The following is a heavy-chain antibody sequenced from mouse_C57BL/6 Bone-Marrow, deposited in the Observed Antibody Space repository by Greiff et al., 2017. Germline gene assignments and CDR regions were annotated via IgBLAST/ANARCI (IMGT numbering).Heavy chain of an antibody. V-gene: IGHV5-6*01. CDR2: ISSGGSYT. Sequence: EVQVVESGGDLVKPGGSLKLSCAASGFTFSSYGMSWVRQTPDKRLEWVATISSGGSYTYYPDSVKGRFTISRDNAKNTLYLQMSRLKSEDTAMYYCARLGGYYVAWFAYWGQGTLVTVSA. CDR3: ARLGGYYVAWFAY. D-gene: IGHD2-3*01. J-gene: IGHJ3*01. CDR1: GFTFSSYG.